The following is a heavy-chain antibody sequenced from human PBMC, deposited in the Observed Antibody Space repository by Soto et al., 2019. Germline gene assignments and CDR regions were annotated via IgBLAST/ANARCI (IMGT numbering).Heavy chain of an antibody. V-gene: IGHV3-21*01. CDR1: GFTFSSYS. CDR2: ISSSSSYT. Sequence: GGSLRLSCAASGFTFSSYSMNWVRQAPGKGLEWVSSISSSSSYTYYADSVKGRFTISRDNAKNSLYLQMNSLRAEDTAVYYCARAPYYYDSRGYWAYWGQGTLVTVSS. CDR3: ARAPYYYDSRGYWAY. J-gene: IGHJ4*02. D-gene: IGHD3-22*01.